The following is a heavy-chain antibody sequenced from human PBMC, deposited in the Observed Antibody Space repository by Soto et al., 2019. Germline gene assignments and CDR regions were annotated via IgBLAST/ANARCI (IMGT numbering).Heavy chain of an antibody. CDR1: GFTFSSYG. CDR2: ISYDGSNT. V-gene: IGHV3-30*18. J-gene: IGHJ4*02. Sequence: VQLVESGGGVVQPGRSLRRSCVASGFTFSSYGMHWVRQAPGKGLEWVAIISYDGSNTYYADSVKGRFTISRDNSKNTLYLQMNSLRAEDTSVYYCAKEGGLSGSYYISSSYYFDYWGQGTLVTVSS. CDR3: AKEGGLSGSYYISSSYYFDY. D-gene: IGHD1-26*01.